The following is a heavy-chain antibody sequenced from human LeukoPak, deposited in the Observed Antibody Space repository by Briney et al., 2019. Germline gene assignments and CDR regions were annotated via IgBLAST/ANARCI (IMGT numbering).Heavy chain of an antibody. CDR2: INHSGST. D-gene: IGHD6-13*01. CDR3: ARRMGYSSSWYLSPTGFDY. V-gene: IGHV4-34*01. J-gene: IGHJ4*02. CDR1: GGSFSGYY. Sequence: SETLSLTCAVYGGSFSGYYWSWIRQPPGKGLEWIGEINHSGSTNYNPSLKSRVTISVDTSKNQFSLKLSSVTAADTAVYYCARRMGYSSSWYLSPTGFDYWGQGTLVTVSS.